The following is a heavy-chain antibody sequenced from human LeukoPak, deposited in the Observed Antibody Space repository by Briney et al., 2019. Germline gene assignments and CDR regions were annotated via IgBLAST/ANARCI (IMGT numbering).Heavy chain of an antibody. D-gene: IGHD1-7*01. CDR1: GGSISSYY. CDR3: ARFGVIGTSVYNWFDP. Sequence: PSETLSLTCTVSGGSISSYYWSWIRQPPGKGLEWIGYIYYSGSTNYNPSLKSRVTISIDESKTQFSLRLNSVTAADTAVYYCARFGVIGTSVYNWFDPWGQGTRVTVSS. CDR2: IYYSGST. J-gene: IGHJ5*02. V-gene: IGHV4-59*01.